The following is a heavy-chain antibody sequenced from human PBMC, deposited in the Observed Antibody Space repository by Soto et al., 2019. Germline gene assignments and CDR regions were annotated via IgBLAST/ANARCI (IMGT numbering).Heavy chain of an antibody. CDR3: AGDFGGGGGEYYYYGMDV. CDR2: ISYDGSNK. D-gene: IGHD3-16*01. Sequence: QVQLVESGGGVVQPGRSLRLSCAASGFTFSSYAMHWVRQAPGKGLEWVAVISYDGSNKYYADSVKGRFTISRDNSKNTLYLQMNSLRGGDTAVYYCAGDFGGGGGEYYYYGMDVWGQGTTVTVSS. CDR1: GFTFSSYA. V-gene: IGHV3-30-3*01. J-gene: IGHJ6*02.